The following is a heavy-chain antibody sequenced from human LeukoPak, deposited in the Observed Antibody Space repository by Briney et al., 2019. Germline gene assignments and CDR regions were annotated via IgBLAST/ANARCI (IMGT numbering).Heavy chain of an antibody. CDR3: VRDRELAY. J-gene: IGHJ4*02. CDR2: IYQSGST. Sequence: SETLSLTCTVSGDSISSGNYWGWIRQPPGKGLEWIGYIYQSGSTDYNPSLKSRVTISVDTSKNQFSLKLSSVTAADTAVYYCVRDRELAYWGQGILVTVSS. D-gene: IGHD1-1*01. V-gene: IGHV4-61*01. CDR1: GDSISSGNY.